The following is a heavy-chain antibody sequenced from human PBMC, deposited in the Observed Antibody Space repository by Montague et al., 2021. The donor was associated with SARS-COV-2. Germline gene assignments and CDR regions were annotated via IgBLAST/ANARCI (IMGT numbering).Heavy chain of an antibody. CDR2: INDSGTT. Sequence: SETLSLTCAVYGGSFSGYLWTWIRQSPGKGLEWIGGINDSGTTKYNPSLKSRVTISVDTSKNQFSLDLTSVTVADTAVYYCARQLPSSCATNKCYPYYFDGWGQGALVTVSS. D-gene: IGHD2-8*01. J-gene: IGHJ4*02. CDR1: GGSFSGYL. CDR3: ARQLPSSCATNKCYPYYFDG. V-gene: IGHV4-34*01.